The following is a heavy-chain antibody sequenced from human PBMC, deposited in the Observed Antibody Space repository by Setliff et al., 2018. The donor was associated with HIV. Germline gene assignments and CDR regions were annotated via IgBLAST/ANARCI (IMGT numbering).Heavy chain of an antibody. Sequence: PSETLSLTCTVSGDSISTDYWTWIRQPPGKGLEWIGYISSSGNTYYNPSLKSRVTTSVDTPKNQFSLKLSSVTAADTAVYYCASFSPPFDYWGQGTLVTVSS. D-gene: IGHD3-3*01. V-gene: IGHV4-59*04. CDR1: GDSISTDY. CDR2: ISSSGNT. J-gene: IGHJ4*02. CDR3: ASFSPPFDY.